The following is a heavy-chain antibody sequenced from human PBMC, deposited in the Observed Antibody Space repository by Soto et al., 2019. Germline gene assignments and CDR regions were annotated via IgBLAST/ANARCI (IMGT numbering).Heavy chain of an antibody. Sequence: ASVKVSCKASGYTFTSYAMHWVRQAPGQRLEWMGWINAGNGNTKYSQKFQGRVTITRDTSASTAYMELSSLRSEDTAVYYCARGITIFGVVTMALPQDYWGQGTLVTVSS. CDR2: INAGNGNT. CDR3: ARGITIFGVVTMALPQDY. V-gene: IGHV1-3*01. J-gene: IGHJ4*02. CDR1: GYTFTSYA. D-gene: IGHD3-3*01.